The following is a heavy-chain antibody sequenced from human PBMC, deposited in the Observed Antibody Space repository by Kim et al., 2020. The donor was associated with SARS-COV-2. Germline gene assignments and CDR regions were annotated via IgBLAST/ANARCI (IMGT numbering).Heavy chain of an antibody. D-gene: IGHD3-22*01. Sequence: ASVKVSCKASGYTFTSYYMHWVRQAPGQGLEWMGIINPSGGSTSYAQKFQGRVTMTRDTSTSTVYMELSSLRSEDTAVYYCARVPDANYYDSSADYAWGYFDYWGQGTLVPVSS. CDR1: GYTFTSYY. CDR2: INPSGGST. J-gene: IGHJ4*02. V-gene: IGHV1-46*01. CDR3: ARVPDANYYDSSADYAWGYFDY.